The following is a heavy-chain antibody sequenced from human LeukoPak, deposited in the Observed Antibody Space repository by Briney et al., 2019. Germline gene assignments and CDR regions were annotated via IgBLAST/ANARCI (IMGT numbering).Heavy chain of an antibody. J-gene: IGHJ5*02. D-gene: IGHD6-13*01. CDR2: ISYDGSNK. Sequence: GGSLRLSCAASGFTFSSYGMHWVRQAPGKGLEWVAVISYDGSNKYYADSVKGRFTISRDNSKNTLYLQMNSLRAEDTAVYYCARDAYSSSWYLFDPWGQGTLVTVSS. CDR1: GFTFSSYG. CDR3: ARDAYSSSWYLFDP. V-gene: IGHV3-30*19.